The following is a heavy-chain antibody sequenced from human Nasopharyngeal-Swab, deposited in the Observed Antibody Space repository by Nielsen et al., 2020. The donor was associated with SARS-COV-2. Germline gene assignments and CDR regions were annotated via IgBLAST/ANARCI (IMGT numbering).Heavy chain of an antibody. J-gene: IGHJ6*03. D-gene: IGHD5-12*01. Sequence: SVKVSCKAPGGTFSSYAISWVRQAPGQRLEWMGGIIPIIDVAKYGQKFQGRVAITADKSTSTAYMELRSLRSDDTGVYYCARGGWLRRSYYYSYYYMDVWGKGTTVTVSS. CDR1: GGTFSSYA. V-gene: IGHV1-69*10. CDR2: IIPIIDVA. CDR3: ARGGWLRRSYYYSYYYMDV.